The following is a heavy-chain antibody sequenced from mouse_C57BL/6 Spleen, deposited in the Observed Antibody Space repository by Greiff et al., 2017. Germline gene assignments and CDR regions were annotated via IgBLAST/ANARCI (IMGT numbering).Heavy chain of an antibody. Sequence: VQLQQSGAELVKPGASVKLSCKASGYTFTSYWMHWVKQRPGQGLEWIGMIHPISGSTNYNEKFKSKATLTVDKSSSTAYMQLSSLTSEDSAVYYCASPNYYGSSPWFAYWGQGTLVTVSA. J-gene: IGHJ3*01. CDR3: ASPNYYGSSPWFAY. CDR2: IHPISGST. CDR1: GYTFTSYW. D-gene: IGHD1-1*01. V-gene: IGHV1-64*01.